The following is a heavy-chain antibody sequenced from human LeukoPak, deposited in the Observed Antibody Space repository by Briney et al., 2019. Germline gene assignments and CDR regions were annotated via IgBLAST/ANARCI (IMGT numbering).Heavy chain of an antibody. CDR1: GFTFSSYG. V-gene: IGHV3-30*03. CDR2: ISYDGSNK. Sequence: GRSLRLSCAASGFTFSSYGMHWVRQAPGKGLEWVAVISYDGSNKYYADSVKGRFTISRDNSKNTLYLQMNSLRAEDTAVYYCARGGYYGSGRYYFDSWGQGTLVTVSS. D-gene: IGHD3-3*01. J-gene: IGHJ4*02. CDR3: ARGGYYGSGRYYFDS.